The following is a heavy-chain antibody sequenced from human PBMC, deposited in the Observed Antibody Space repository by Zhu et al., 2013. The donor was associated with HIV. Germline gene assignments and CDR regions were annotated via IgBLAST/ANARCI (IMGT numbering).Heavy chain of an antibody. V-gene: IGHV1-69*01. CDR2: IIPIFGTA. J-gene: IGHJ4*02. CDR3: ARGVSGYCSSTSCRVYDY. CDR1: GGTFSSYA. Sequence: QVQLVQSGAEVKKPGSSVKVSCKASGGTFSSYAISWVRQAPGQGLEWMGGIIPIFGTANYAQKFQGRVTITADESTSTAYMELSSLRSEDTAVYYCARGVSGYCSSTSCRVYDYWGQGTLVTSPQ. D-gene: IGHD2-2*01.